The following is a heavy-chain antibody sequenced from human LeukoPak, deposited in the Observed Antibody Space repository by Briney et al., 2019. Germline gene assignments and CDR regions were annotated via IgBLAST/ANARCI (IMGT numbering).Heavy chain of an antibody. Sequence: GGSLRLSCAASGFTFSSYGMSWVRQAPGKGLEWVSVMSGSGALIYYADSVKGRFTISRDNSRNTLYLQMNSLRAEDTAVYYCAKDPHTENTGYLDHWGQGTLVTVSS. J-gene: IGHJ4*02. CDR3: AKDPHTENTGYLDH. V-gene: IGHV3-23*01. D-gene: IGHD4-17*01. CDR2: MSGSGALI. CDR1: GFTFSSYG.